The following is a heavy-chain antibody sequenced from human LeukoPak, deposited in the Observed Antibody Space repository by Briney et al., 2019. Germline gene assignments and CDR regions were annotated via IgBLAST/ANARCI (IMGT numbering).Heavy chain of an antibody. J-gene: IGHJ4*02. CDR3: ARDGHDFWSGYFYY. Sequence: ASVKVSCKASGYTFTSYGISWVRQAPGQGLEWMGWISAYNGNTNYAQKFQGRVTMTTDTSTSTAYMELRSLRSDDTAVYYCARDGHDFWSGYFYYWGQGTLVTVSS. CDR2: ISAYNGNT. D-gene: IGHD3-3*01. CDR1: GYTFTSYG. V-gene: IGHV1-18*01.